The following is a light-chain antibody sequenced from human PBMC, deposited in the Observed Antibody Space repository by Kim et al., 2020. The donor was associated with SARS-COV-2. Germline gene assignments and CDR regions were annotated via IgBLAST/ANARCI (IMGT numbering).Light chain of an antibody. Sequence: SPVEGATLSCRASQTITSNYLAWYQQKPGQAPRLLIFGTSTRAAGIPDRFSDSGSGTDFTLTINRLQPEDFAVYYCQQYGSSPWTFGQGTKVDIK. CDR3: QQYGSSPWT. CDR2: GTS. V-gene: IGKV3-20*01. J-gene: IGKJ1*01. CDR1: QTITSNY.